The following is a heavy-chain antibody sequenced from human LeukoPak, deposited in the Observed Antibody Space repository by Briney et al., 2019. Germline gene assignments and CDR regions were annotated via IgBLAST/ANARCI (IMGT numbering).Heavy chain of an antibody. J-gene: IGHJ6*04. D-gene: IGHD3/OR15-3a*01. V-gene: IGHV3-53*01. CDR3: ARVRGLLSGIGL. Sequence: PGGSMRPSSAAAGSTVSSNYMTWVRPPPGKWMGWDSVIYSGGTTYYADSVKGRLTISRDNSKNTLNLQMNSLRAEDTAVYYCARVRGLLSGIGLWGKGTGVSVSS. CDR1: GSTVSSNY. CDR2: IYSGGTT.